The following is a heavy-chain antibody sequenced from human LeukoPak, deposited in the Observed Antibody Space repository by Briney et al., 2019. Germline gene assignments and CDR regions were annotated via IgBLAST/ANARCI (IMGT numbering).Heavy chain of an antibody. V-gene: IGHV3-23*01. J-gene: IGHJ4*02. CDR2: ITGGGGTT. CDR3: AKMQGYFDY. CDR1: GLTFSSYG. Sequence: GSLRLSCEASGLTFSSYGMSWVRQAPGKGLQWVSAITGGGGTTYYADSVKGRFTISRDNSKNMLYLQMNSLRAEDTAVYYCAKMQGYFDYWGQGTLVPVSS.